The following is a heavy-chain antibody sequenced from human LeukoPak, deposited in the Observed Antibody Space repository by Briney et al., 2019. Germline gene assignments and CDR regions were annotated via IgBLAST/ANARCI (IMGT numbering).Heavy chain of an antibody. CDR2: IYSSGST. J-gene: IGHJ4*02. CDR1: GGSISSYY. V-gene: IGHV4-4*07. Sequence: SETLSLTCTVSGGSISSYYWSWIRQPAGKGLDWIGRIYSSGSTNYNPSLKSRVTMSVDTSRNQFSLKLSYVTAADTAVYYCARAYCSGGSCYSGFDYWGQGTLVTVSS. D-gene: IGHD2-15*01. CDR3: ARAYCSGGSCYSGFDY.